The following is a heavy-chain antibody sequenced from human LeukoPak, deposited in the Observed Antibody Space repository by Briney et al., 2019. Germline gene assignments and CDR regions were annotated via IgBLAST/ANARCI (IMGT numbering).Heavy chain of an antibody. D-gene: IGHD3-16*02. CDR3: ARGLGGVISFFDY. V-gene: IGHV4-34*01. J-gene: IGHJ4*02. CDR1: GGSFSGYY. Sequence: SETLSLTCAVYGGSFSGYYWSWIRQPPGKGLEWIGEINHSGSTNCNLSLKSRVTISVDTSKNQFSLKLSSVTAADTAVYYCARGLGGVISFFDYWGQGTLVTVSS. CDR2: INHSGST.